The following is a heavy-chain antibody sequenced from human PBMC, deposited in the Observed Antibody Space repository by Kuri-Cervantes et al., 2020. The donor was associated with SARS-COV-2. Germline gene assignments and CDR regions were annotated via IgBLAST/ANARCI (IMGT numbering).Heavy chain of an antibody. CDR3: ARVAGEGPIYYYYMDV. V-gene: IGHV3-21*01. Sequence: GGSLRLSCAASGFTLSKYTMNWVRQPPGKALEWVASISGSGSYIYYADSVKGRFTISKESGENSLYLHMNSLRGDDTAVYYCARVAGEGPIYYYYMDVWGKGTTVTVSS. J-gene: IGHJ6*03. CDR1: GFTLSKYT. CDR2: ISGSGSYI. D-gene: IGHD2-21*01.